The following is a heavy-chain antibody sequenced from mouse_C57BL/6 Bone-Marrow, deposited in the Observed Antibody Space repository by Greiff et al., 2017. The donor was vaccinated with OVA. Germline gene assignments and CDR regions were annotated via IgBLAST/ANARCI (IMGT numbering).Heavy chain of an antibody. V-gene: IGHV7-3*01. CDR3: ARWDWASWFAY. Sequence: EVQRVESGGGLVQPGGSLSLSCAASGFTFTDYYMSWVRQPPGKALEWLGFIRNKANGYTTEYSASVKGRFTISRDNSQSILYLQMNALRAEDSATYYCARWDWASWFAYWGQGTLVTVSA. CDR1: GFTFTDYY. D-gene: IGHD4-1*01. J-gene: IGHJ3*01. CDR2: IRNKANGYTT.